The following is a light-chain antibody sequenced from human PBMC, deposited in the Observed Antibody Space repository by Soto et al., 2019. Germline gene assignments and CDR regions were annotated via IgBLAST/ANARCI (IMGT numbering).Light chain of an antibody. CDR3: LHEYNYPWT. J-gene: IGKJ1*01. V-gene: IGKV1-6*01. Sequence: QLTQSPSFLSASVGDRVTITCRASQSISNFLNWYQQKPGQAPKLLIFGASTLHSGVPSRFSGSGSGTRFTLTITSLQPEDVATYYCLHEYNYPWTFGQGTKVDIK. CDR1: QSISNF. CDR2: GAS.